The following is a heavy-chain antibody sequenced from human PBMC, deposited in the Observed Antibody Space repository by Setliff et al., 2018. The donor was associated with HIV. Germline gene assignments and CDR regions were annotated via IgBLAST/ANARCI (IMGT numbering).Heavy chain of an antibody. D-gene: IGHD3-22*01. Sequence: GASVKVSCKASGGTFSSYAISWVRQAPGQGLEWMGGIIPILGIANYAQKFQGRVTITADESTSTAYMELSSLRSEDTAVYYCARGGPRYYYDSSGYYYVDYWGQGTLVTVSS. CDR2: IIPILGIA. CDR3: ARGGPRYYYDSSGYYYVDY. J-gene: IGHJ4*02. V-gene: IGHV1-69*10. CDR1: GGTFSSYA.